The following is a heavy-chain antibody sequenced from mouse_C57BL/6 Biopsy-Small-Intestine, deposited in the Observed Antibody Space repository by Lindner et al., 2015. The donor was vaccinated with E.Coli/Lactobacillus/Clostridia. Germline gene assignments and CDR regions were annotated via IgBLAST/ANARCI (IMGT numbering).Heavy chain of an antibody. CDR1: GYTFTNYW. V-gene: IGHV1-63*01. D-gene: IGHD1-1*01. Sequence: VQLQESGAELVRPGTSVKMSCKASGYTFTNYWISWAKQRPGHGLEWIGDIYPGGGYTNYNEKFKGKATLTADKSSSTAYMQFSSLTSDGSAIYFCAKEGSLYYGSSSWFFDVWGTGTTVTVSS. CDR3: AKEGSLYYGSSSWFFDV. J-gene: IGHJ1*03. CDR2: IYPGGGYT.